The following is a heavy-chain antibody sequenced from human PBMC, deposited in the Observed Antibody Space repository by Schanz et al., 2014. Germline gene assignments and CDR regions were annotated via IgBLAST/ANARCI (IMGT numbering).Heavy chain of an antibody. V-gene: IGHV3-23*04. CDR1: GFTFSDHY. Sequence: EVQLVESGGGMVQPGGSLRLSCAASGFTFSDHYMDWVRQAPGKGLEWVSAITGSGSKTYYADSVKGRFTIARDNSKNTLYLQMNNLRAEDTAVYYCAKHVRSLTGNDYWVQGTLVTVSS. D-gene: IGHD3-9*01. J-gene: IGHJ4*02. CDR2: ITGSGSKT. CDR3: AKHVRSLTGNDY.